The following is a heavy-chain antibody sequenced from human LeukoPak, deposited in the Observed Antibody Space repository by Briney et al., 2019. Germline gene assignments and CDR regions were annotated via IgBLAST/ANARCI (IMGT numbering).Heavy chain of an antibody. D-gene: IGHD6-13*01. CDR1: GGTFSSYA. J-gene: IGHJ4*02. Sequence: SVKVSCKASGGTFSSYAISWVRQAPGQGLEWMGVIIPIFGTANYAQKFQGRVTITTDESTSTAYMELSSLRSEDTAVYYCARGSGESSSWRKSGYFDYWGQGTLVTVSS. CDR3: ARGSGESSSWRKSGYFDY. CDR2: IIPIFGTA. V-gene: IGHV1-69*05.